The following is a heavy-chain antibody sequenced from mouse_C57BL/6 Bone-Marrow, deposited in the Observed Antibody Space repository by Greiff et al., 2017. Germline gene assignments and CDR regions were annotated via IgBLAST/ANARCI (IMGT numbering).Heavy chain of an antibody. CDR3: ARERDYDGSYWYFDV. J-gene: IGHJ1*03. CDR1: GYTFTSYW. Sequence: VQLQQPGAELVKPGASVKMSCKASGYTFTSYWITWVKQRPGQGLEWIGDIYPGSGSTNYNEKFKSKATLTVDTSSSTAYMQLSSLTSEDSAVYYCARERDYDGSYWYFDVWGTGTTVTVSS. CDR2: IYPGSGST. V-gene: IGHV1-55*01. D-gene: IGHD1-1*01.